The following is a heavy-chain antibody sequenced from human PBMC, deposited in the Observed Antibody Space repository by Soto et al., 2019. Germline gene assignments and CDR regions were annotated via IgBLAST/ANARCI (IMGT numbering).Heavy chain of an antibody. J-gene: IGHJ4*02. CDR2: ISYDGSNK. D-gene: IGHD3-3*01. CDR3: ARDTSYGQYTYFDY. Sequence: GGSLRLSCAASGFTFSSYAMHWVRQAPGKGLEWVAVISYDGSNKYYADSVKGRFTISRDNSKNTLYLQMNSLRAEDTAVYYCARDTSYGQYTYFDYWGQGTLVTVSS. V-gene: IGHV3-30-3*01. CDR1: GFTFSSYA.